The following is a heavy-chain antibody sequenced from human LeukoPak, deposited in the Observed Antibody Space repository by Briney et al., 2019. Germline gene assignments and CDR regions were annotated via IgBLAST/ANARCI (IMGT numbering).Heavy chain of an antibody. J-gene: IGHJ5*02. CDR3: ARVPYYDFWSGYYANWFDP. V-gene: IGHV4-4*07. D-gene: IGHD3-3*01. CDR2: IYSSGSTSGST. CDR1: GGSISSYY. Sequence: PSETLSLTCTVSGGSISSYYWSWIRQPAGKGLERIGRIYSSGSTSGSTNYNPSLKSRVTMSLDTSKNQFSLKLSSVTAADTAVYYCARVPYYDFWSGYYANWFDPWGQGTLVTVSS.